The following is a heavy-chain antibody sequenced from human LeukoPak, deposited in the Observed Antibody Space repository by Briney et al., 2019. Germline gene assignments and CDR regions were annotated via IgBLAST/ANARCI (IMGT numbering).Heavy chain of an antibody. CDR2: ISSNGGST. V-gene: IGHV3-64*01. Sequence: GGSLRLSCAASGFTFSSYAMHWVRQAPGKGLEYVSAISSNGGSTYYANSVKGRFTISRDNSKNTLYLQMGSLRAEDMAVYYCATRSDYGDFDIWGQGTMVTVSS. D-gene: IGHD4-17*01. J-gene: IGHJ3*02. CDR3: ATRSDYGDFDI. CDR1: GFTFSSYA.